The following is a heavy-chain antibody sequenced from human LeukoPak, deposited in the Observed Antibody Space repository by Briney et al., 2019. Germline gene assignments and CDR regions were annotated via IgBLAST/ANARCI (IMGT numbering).Heavy chain of an antibody. D-gene: IGHD3-9*01. CDR1: GFTFSSYG. V-gene: IGHV3-23*01. J-gene: IGHJ4*02. CDR2: ISGSVGST. Sequence: GGSLRLSCAASGFTFSSYGMSWVRQAPGKGLEWFSAISGSVGSTSYADSVKGRFTISRDNSKNTLYLQMNSLRAEDTAVYYCAKDGPPGGELRYFDWLLWRDLGFDYWGQGTLVTVSS. CDR3: AKDGPPGGELRYFDWLLWRDLGFDY.